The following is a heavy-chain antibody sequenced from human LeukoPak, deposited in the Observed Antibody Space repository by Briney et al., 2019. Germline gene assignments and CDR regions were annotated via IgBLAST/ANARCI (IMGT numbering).Heavy chain of an antibody. CDR2: ISAYNGNT. D-gene: IGHD1-20*01. Sequence: ASVKVSCKASGYTFTSYYMHWVRQAPGQGLEWMGWISAYNGNTNYAQKLQGRVTMTTDTSTSTAYMELRSLRSDDTAVYYCARVGRMTGTSPPDYWGQGTLVTVSS. CDR1: GYTFTSYY. V-gene: IGHV1-18*04. J-gene: IGHJ4*02. CDR3: ARVGRMTGTSPPDY.